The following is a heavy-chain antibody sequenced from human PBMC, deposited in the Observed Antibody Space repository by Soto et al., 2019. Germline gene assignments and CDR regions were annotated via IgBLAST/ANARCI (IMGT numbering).Heavy chain of an antibody. D-gene: IGHD4-17*01. CDR1: GFTFSSYG. J-gene: IGHJ4*02. CDR2: IWYDGSNK. V-gene: IGHV3-33*01. CDR3: AREAVTTVVFDD. Sequence: QVQLVESGGGVVQPGRSLRLSCAASGFTFSSYGMHWVRQAPGKGLEWVAVIWYDGSNKYYADSVKGRFTISRDNSKNTLYLQMNSLRAEDTAVYYCAREAVTTVVFDDWGQGTLVTVSS.